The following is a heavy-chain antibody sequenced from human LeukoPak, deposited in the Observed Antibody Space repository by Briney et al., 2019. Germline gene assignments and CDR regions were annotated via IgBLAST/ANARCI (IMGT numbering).Heavy chain of an antibody. CDR1: SYSISSGYY. V-gene: IGHV4-38-2*02. J-gene: IGHJ4*02. Sequence: SETLSLTCTVSSYSISSGYYWGWIRQPPGKGLEWIGSIYYSGSIYYNPSLKSRVTISVDTSKKQFSLQLNSVTPEDTAVYYCAREGWELHRAPTGKTPYYFDYWGQGTLVTVSS. CDR2: IYYSGSI. CDR3: AREGWELHRAPTGKTPYYFDY. D-gene: IGHD1-26*01.